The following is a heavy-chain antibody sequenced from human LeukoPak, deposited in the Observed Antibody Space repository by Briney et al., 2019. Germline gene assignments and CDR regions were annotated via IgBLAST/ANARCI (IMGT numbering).Heavy chain of an antibody. J-gene: IGHJ4*02. D-gene: IGHD3-16*01. CDR2: IYYSGST. V-gene: IGHV4-59*01. Sequence: PSETLSLTCTVSGGSISSYYWSWIRQPPGKGLEWIGYIYYSGSTNYNPSLKSRVTISVDTSKNQFSLKLSSVTAADTAVYYCARGFSYVGYYFDYWGQGTLVTVSS. CDR3: ARGFSYVGYYFDY. CDR1: GGSISSYY.